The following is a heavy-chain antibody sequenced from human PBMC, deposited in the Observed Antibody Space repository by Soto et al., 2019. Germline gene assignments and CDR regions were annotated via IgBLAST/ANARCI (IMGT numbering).Heavy chain of an antibody. CDR2: ISYDGSNK. CDR1: GFTFSSYG. D-gene: IGHD1-26*01. J-gene: IGHJ6*02. CDR3: AKVNPVGWAGDYYYGMDV. Sequence: QVQLVESGGGVVQPGRSLRLSCAASGFTFSSYGMHWVRQAPGKGLEWVAVISYDGSNKYYADSVKGRFTISRDNSKSTRDLQMNGRRAEDTAVYYWAKVNPVGWAGDYYYGMDVWGQGTTVTVSS. V-gene: IGHV3-30*18.